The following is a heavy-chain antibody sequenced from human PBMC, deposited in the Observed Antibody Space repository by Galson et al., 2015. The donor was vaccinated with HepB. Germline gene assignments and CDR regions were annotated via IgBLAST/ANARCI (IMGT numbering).Heavy chain of an antibody. CDR3: AHRNTDTITMNRAFDI. V-gene: IGHV2-5*02. CDR1: GFSLSTSGVG. Sequence: PALVKPTQTLTLTCTFSGFSLSTSGVGVGWIRQPPGKALEWLALIYWDDDKRYSPSLKSRLTITKDTSRNQVVLTMTNMDPVDTATYYCAHRNTDTITMNRAFDIWGQGTMVTVSS. CDR2: IYWDDDK. D-gene: IGHD3-22*01. J-gene: IGHJ3*02.